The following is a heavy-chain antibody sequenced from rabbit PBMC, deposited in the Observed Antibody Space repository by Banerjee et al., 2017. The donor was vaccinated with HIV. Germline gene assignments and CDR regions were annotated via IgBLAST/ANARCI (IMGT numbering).Heavy chain of an antibody. V-gene: IGHV1S40*01. CDR1: GFTISSSYW. Sequence: QSLEESGGDLVKPGASLTLTCTASGFTISSSYWICWVRQTPGKGLEWIACIYATGAITYYANWVNGRFTISKTSSTTVTLQMTSLTAADTATYFCVRKVRDADSAYYFTLWGQGTLVTVS. D-gene: IGHD4-2*01. J-gene: IGHJ4*01. CDR3: VRKVRDADSAYYFTL. CDR2: IYATGAIT.